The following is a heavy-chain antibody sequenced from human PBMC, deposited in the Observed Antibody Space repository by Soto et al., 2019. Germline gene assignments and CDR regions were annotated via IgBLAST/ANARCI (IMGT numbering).Heavy chain of an antibody. CDR3: ARGDYGHYVPIDS. CDR1: GYTFTSYY. V-gene: IGHV1-46*01. J-gene: IGHJ4*02. D-gene: IGHD4-17*01. Sequence: QVQLVQSGAEVKKPGASVKVSCKASGYTFTSYYMHWVRQAPGQGLEWMGIINPSGGSRSYAQKCPGRVTMLRDTSTSTVYMELNSLRSEDTAVYYCARGDYGHYVPIDSWCQGTLVTVSS. CDR2: INPSGGSR.